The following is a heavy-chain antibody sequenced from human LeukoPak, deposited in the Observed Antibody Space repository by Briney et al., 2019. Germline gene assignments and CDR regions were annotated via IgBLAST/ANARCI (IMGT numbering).Heavy chain of an antibody. J-gene: IGHJ4*02. V-gene: IGHV4-4*07. CDR1: GGSISTFY. CDR2: IFTSGST. D-gene: IGHD2-15*01. CDR3: ARTRGYCSGGSCSTISDY. Sequence: PSETLSLTCTVSGGSISTFYWSWLRQPAGKGLEWIGRIFTSGSTNYNPSLKSRVTMSLDKSKNQFSLKLSSVTAADTAVYYCARTRGYCSGGSCSTISDYWGQGTLVTVSS.